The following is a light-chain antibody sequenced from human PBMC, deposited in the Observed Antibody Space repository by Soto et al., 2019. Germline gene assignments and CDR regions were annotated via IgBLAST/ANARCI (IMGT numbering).Light chain of an antibody. J-gene: IGKJ5*01. Sequence: EIVMTQSPSTLSVSPGERATLSCRASQSVSSNLAWYQQTPGQAPRLLIYGASTRATGIPARFSGSGSGTEFTLTISSLQSEDFAVYYCQQYNNWPPINFGQGTRLEIK. V-gene: IGKV3-15*01. CDR2: GAS. CDR3: QQYNNWPPIN. CDR1: QSVSSN.